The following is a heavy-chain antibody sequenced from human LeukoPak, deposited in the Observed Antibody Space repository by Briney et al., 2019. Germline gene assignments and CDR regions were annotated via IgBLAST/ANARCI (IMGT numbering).Heavy chain of an antibody. CDR2: ISGSGGST. Sequence: GGSLRLSCAASGFTFSSYAMSWVRQAPGKGLEWVSAISGSGGSTYYADSVKGRFTISRDNSKNTLFLQMNSLRAEDTAVYYCAKGAKGIVVIPLGDYYYYMDVWGKGTTVTVSS. D-gene: IGHD2-2*01. CDR1: GFTFSSYA. CDR3: AKGAKGIVVIPLGDYYYYMDV. J-gene: IGHJ6*03. V-gene: IGHV3-23*01.